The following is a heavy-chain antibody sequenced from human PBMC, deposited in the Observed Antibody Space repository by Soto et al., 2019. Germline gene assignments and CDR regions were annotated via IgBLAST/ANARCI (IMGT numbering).Heavy chain of an antibody. J-gene: IGHJ6*02. D-gene: IGHD3-3*01. V-gene: IGHV3-15*01. CDR2: IKSKTDGGTT. Sequence: NPGGSLRLSCAASGFTFSNAWMSWVRQAPGKGLEWVGRIKSKTDGGTTDYAAPVKGRFTISRDDSKNTLYLQMNSLKTEDTAVYYCTTDKVFGVVSFGPGDYGMDVWGQGTTVTVSS. CDR1: GFTFSNAW. CDR3: TTDKVFGVVSFGPGDYGMDV.